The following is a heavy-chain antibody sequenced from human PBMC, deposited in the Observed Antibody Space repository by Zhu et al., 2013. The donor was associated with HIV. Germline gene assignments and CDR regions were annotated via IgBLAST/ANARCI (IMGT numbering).Heavy chain of an antibody. CDR2: IIPIFGTA. J-gene: IGHJ6*02. D-gene: IGHD3-9*01. CDR3: ARGDYDILTGSNAYYYYGMDV. CDR1: GGTFSSYA. Sequence: QVQLVQSGAEVKKPGSSVKVSCKASGGTFSSYAISWVRQAPGQGLEWMGGIIPIFGTANYAQKFQGRVTITADESTSTAYMELSSLRSEDTAVYYCARGDYDILTGSNAYYYYGMDVWGQGTTVTVSS. V-gene: IGHV1-69*01.